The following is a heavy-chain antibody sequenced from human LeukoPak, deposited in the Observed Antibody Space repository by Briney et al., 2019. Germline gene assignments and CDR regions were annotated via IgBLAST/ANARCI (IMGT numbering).Heavy chain of an antibody. CDR1: GGSISSYY. V-gene: IGHV4-59*01. Sequence: PSETLSLTCTVSGGSISSYYWSWIRQPPGKGLEWIGYIYYSGSTNYNPSLKSRVTISVDTSKNQFSPKLSSVTAADTAVYYCARVVRQWLVSFYYMDVWGKGTTVTVSS. CDR3: ARVVRQWLVSFYYMDV. D-gene: IGHD6-19*01. CDR2: IYYSGST. J-gene: IGHJ6*03.